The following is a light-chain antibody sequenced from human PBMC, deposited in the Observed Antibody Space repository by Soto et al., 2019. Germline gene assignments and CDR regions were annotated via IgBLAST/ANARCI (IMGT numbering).Light chain of an antibody. V-gene: IGKV3-11*01. Sequence: EVVLTQSPATLSLSPGERATLSCRASQSVNSHLGWYQQQPGQAPRLLIYDASNRATGIPARFSGSGSGTDFTLTITNLEPEDFAVYYCHQRSKWPLTLRGGTKVDIK. CDR2: DAS. CDR1: QSVNSH. J-gene: IGKJ4*01. CDR3: HQRSKWPLT.